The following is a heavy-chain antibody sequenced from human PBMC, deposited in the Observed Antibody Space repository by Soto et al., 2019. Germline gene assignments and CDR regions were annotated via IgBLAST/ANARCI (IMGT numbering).Heavy chain of an antibody. CDR3: AKGATSSWYGGHFDC. CDR2: ISGSGGST. V-gene: IGHV3-23*01. CDR1: GFTFSTYG. Sequence: GGSLRLSCAASGFTFSTYGMNWVRQAPGKGLEWVSAISGSGGSTYYADSVKGRFTISRDNSKNTLYLQMNSLRAEDTAVYYCAKGATSSWYGGHFDCWGQGTLVTVSS. J-gene: IGHJ4*02. D-gene: IGHD6-13*01.